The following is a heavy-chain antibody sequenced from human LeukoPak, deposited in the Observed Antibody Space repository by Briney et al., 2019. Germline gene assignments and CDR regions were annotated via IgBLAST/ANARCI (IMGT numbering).Heavy chain of an antibody. CDR2: IYPGGSGI. V-gene: IGHV5-51*01. CDR3: ARRRYCNSTSCYEGAFDI. Sequence: RDSLKISCKGSAFSFTSYWIAWARQMPGKGLEWMGIIYPGGSGIRYSPSFQGQVTISADKSISTAYLQWSTLKASDTAIYYCARRRYCNSTSCYEGAFDIWGQGTMVTVSS. J-gene: IGHJ3*02. CDR1: AFSFTSYW. D-gene: IGHD2-2*01.